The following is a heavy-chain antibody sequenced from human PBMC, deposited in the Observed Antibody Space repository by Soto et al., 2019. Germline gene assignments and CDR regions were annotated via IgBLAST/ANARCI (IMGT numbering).Heavy chain of an antibody. V-gene: IGHV3-30-3*01. CDR1: GIAFPSYA. CDR2: MSAHGDKQ. CDR3: ATNSGRGTVYYFDF. D-gene: IGHD6-19*01. J-gene: IGHJ4*02. Sequence: QVQLVESGGGVVQPGKSLRLSCVVSGIAFPSYAMHWVRQPPGKGLEGVAVMSAHGDKQYYADSVKGRFTISRDNSNNTLYLQMHSLGVEDTAVYYCATNSGRGTVYYFDFWGQGTPVTVSS.